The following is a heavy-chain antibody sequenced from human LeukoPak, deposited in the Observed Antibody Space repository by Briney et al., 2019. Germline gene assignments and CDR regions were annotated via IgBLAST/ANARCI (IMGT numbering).Heavy chain of an antibody. D-gene: IGHD3-22*01. J-gene: IGHJ4*02. CDR1: GFTFSSYA. Sequence: GGSLRLSCAASGFTFSSYAMSWVRQAPGKGLEWVSAISGSGGSTYYADSVKGRFTISRDNSKNTLYLQMNSPRAEDTAVYYCANSDYYDSSGHYYGAWFPTPSHTVYWGQGTLVTVSS. V-gene: IGHV3-23*01. CDR3: ANSDYYDSSGHYYGAWFPTPSHTVY. CDR2: ISGSGGST.